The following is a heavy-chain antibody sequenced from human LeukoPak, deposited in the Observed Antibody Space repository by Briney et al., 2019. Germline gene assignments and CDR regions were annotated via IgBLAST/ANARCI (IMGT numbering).Heavy chain of an antibody. Sequence: SETLSLTCAVYGGSFSGYYWSWIRQPPGKGLEWIGEINHSGSTKYNPSLKSRVTISVDTSKNQFSLRLSSVTAADTAVYYCARLSQFGVLRFSYYMDVWGKGTTVTVSS. CDR3: ARLSQFGVLRFSYYMDV. CDR1: GGSFSGYY. V-gene: IGHV4-34*01. J-gene: IGHJ6*03. CDR2: INHSGST. D-gene: IGHD3-3*01.